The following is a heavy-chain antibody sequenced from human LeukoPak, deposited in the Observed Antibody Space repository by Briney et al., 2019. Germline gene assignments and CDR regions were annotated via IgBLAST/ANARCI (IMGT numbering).Heavy chain of an antibody. J-gene: IGHJ4*02. CDR2: IYYSGST. D-gene: IGHD3-9*01. Sequence: PSETLSLTCTVSGGSISSSSYYWGWIRQPPGKGLEWIGSIYYSGSTYYNPSLKSRVTISVDTSKNQFSLKLSSVTAADTAVYYCARHTGALRYFDWGGSHPPDYWGQGTLVTVSS. CDR1: GGSISSSSYY. CDR3: ARHTGALRYFDWGGSHPPDY. V-gene: IGHV4-39*01.